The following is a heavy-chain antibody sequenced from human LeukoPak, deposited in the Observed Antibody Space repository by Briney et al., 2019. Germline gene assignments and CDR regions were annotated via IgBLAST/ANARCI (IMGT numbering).Heavy chain of an antibody. J-gene: IGHJ4*02. CDR2: ISTRGAST. Sequence: GGSLRLSCAASGFSFSSYAMSWVRQTPERGLEWVSSISTRGASTYYAGSVKGRFTVSRDNSKDTLYLQMNNLTAEDTALYYCTSSFDYWGQGILVTVSS. CDR3: TSSFDY. D-gene: IGHD2-2*01. CDR1: GFSFSSYA. V-gene: IGHV3-23*01.